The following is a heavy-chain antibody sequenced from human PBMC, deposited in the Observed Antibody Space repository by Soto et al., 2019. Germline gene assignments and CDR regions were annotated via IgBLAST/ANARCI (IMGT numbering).Heavy chain of an antibody. J-gene: IGHJ5*02. D-gene: IGHD4-4*01. V-gene: IGHV4-59*08. CDR3: AIYDYSSPLSWFDP. CDR2: VYYSGST. CDR1: GGSISPYY. Sequence: SETLSLTCTVSGGSISPYYWSWIRQPPGKGLEWIGYVYYSGSTNYNPSLKSRVTISVDTSKNQFSLKLSSVTAADTAVYYCAIYDYSSPLSWFDPWGQGPLVTLSS.